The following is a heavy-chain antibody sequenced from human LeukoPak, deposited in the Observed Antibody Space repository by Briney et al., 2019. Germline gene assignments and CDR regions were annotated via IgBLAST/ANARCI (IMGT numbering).Heavy chain of an antibody. CDR1: GITFSNAW. CDR3: TRDVSNCGGDCYHFQH. J-gene: IGHJ1*01. V-gene: IGHV3-15*01. D-gene: IGHD2-21*02. Sequence: GGSLRLSCAASGITFSNAWMSWVRQAPGKGLEWVGRIKSKTDGGTTDYAAPVKGRFTISRDDSKSIAYLQMNSLKTEDTAVYYCTRDVSNCGGDCYHFQHWGQGTLVTVSS. CDR2: IKSKTDGGTT.